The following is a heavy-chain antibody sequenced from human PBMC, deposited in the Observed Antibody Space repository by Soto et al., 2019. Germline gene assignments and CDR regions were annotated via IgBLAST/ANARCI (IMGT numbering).Heavy chain of an antibody. V-gene: IGHV3-13*01. CDR1: GFTFSSYD. CDR3: AREYTGNGGFDP. D-gene: IGHD1-1*01. Sequence: SGGSLRLSCEASGFTFSSYDMHWVRQATGKGLEWVSGIGIGGDTYYPDSVKGRFTISRENAKNSLYLQMNSLRAGDTAVYYCAREYTGNGGFDPWGQGTLVTV. J-gene: IGHJ5*02. CDR2: IGIGGDT.